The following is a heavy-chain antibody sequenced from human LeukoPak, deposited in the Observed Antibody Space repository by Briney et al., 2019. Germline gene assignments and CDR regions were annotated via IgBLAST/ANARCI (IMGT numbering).Heavy chain of an antibody. CDR3: AKGARGTSANSYYYGMDV. D-gene: IGHD1/OR15-1a*01. Sequence: GGSLRLSCAASGFTFSIYAMTWVRRAPGKGLEWVSAISGSGGSTYYADSVKGRFTISRDNSKNTLYLQMNSLRAEDTAVYYCAKGARGTSANSYYYGMDVWGQGTTVTVSS. V-gene: IGHV3-23*01. CDR1: GFTFSIYA. CDR2: ISGSGGST. J-gene: IGHJ6*02.